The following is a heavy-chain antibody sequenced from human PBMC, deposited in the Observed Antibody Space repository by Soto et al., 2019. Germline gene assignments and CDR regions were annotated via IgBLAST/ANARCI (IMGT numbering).Heavy chain of an antibody. D-gene: IGHD5-18*01. CDR3: ARQELVDTAMDLFDY. J-gene: IGHJ4*02. V-gene: IGHV4-39*01. CDR2: IYYSGST. CDR1: GGSISSGDYY. Sequence: PSETLSLTCTVSGGSISSGDYYWGWIRQPPGKELEWIGSIYYSGSTYYNPSLKSRVTISVDTSKNQFSLKLSSVTAADTAVYYCARQELVDTAMDLFDYWGQGTLVTVSS.